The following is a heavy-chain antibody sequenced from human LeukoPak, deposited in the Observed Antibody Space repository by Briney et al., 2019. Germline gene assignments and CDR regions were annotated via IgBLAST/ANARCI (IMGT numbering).Heavy chain of an antibody. CDR3: ARDYLAYCGGDCYSGYDY. D-gene: IGHD2-21*02. Sequence: ASVRVSCKASGYTFTSYGISWVRQAPGQGLEWMGWISAYNGNTNYAQKLQGRVTMTTDTSTSTAYMERRSLRSDDTAVYYCARDYLAYCGGDCYSGYDYWGQGTLVTVSS. J-gene: IGHJ4*02. V-gene: IGHV1-18*01. CDR1: GYTFTSYG. CDR2: ISAYNGNT.